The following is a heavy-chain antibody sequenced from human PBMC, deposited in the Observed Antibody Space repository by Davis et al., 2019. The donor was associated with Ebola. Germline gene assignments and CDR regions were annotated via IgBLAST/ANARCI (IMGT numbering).Heavy chain of an antibody. J-gene: IGHJ4*02. V-gene: IGHV4-59*03. CDR1: GGSISSYY. D-gene: IGHD5-24*01. CDR3: ALRDGHHSHPY. Sequence: MPSETLSLTCTVSGGSISSYYWSWIRQPPGKGLEWIGHIYYSGSTNYNPALKSRVTISIATSKNQFSLKLRSVTTADTAMYYCALRDGHHSHPYWGQGTLVTVPS. CDR2: IYYSGST.